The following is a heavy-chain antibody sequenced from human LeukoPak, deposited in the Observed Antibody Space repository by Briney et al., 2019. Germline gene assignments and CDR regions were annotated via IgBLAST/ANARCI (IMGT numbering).Heavy chain of an antibody. CDR1: GYTFTSYD. D-gene: IGHD2-21*02. Sequence: ASVKVSCKASGYTFTSYDINWVRQATGQGLEWMGWMNPNSGNTGYAQKFQGRVTMTRNTSISTAYMELSSLRSEDTAVYYCAREGPIVVMTDNSGDWFDPWGQGTLVTVSS. CDR2: MNPNSGNT. CDR3: AREGPIVVMTDNSGDWFDP. V-gene: IGHV1-8*01. J-gene: IGHJ5*02.